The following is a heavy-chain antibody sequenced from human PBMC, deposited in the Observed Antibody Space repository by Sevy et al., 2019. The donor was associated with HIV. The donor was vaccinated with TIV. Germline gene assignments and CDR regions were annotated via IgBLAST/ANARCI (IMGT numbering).Heavy chain of an antibody. CDR2: LSFGFGEI. J-gene: IGHJ4*02. D-gene: IGHD2-8*01. V-gene: IGHV3-23*01. CDR1: GFTFSKYS. Sequence: GGSLRLSCAASGFTFSKYSMSWVRQPPGKGLEWVSNLSFGFGEINYASSMTGRFTISRDNSKGSVYLQMNNLRPEDTAVYYCAREGCTKPHDYWGQGTLVTVSS. CDR3: AREGCTKPHDY.